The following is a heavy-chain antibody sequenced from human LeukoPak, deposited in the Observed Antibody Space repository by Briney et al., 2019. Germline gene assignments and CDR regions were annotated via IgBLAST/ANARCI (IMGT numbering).Heavy chain of an antibody. CDR3: ARDRNYYDILTGPKYFQH. Sequence: SETLSLTCAVSGGSISSSNWWSWVRQPPGKWLEWIVEIYHSGSTNYNPSLKSRVTISVDKSKNQFSLKLSSVTAADTAVYYCARDRNYYDILTGPKYFQHWGQGTLVTVSS. V-gene: IGHV4-4*02. CDR1: GGSISSSNW. CDR2: IYHSGST. J-gene: IGHJ1*01. D-gene: IGHD3-9*01.